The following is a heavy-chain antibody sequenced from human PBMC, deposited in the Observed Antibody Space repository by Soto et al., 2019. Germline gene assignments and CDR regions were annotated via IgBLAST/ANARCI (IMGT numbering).Heavy chain of an antibody. CDR2: IVPIFGTA. Sequence: QVQLVQSGAEVKKPGSSVKVSCKASGGTFSSYAISWVRQAPGQGLEWMGGIVPIFGTANYAQKFQGRVTITADESTSTAYMERSSRTSEDTAVYYCGARYCSSTSCYEYYYGMDVWGQGTTVTVSS. V-gene: IGHV1-69*01. D-gene: IGHD2-2*01. CDR3: GARYCSSTSCYEYYYGMDV. J-gene: IGHJ6*02. CDR1: GGTFSSYA.